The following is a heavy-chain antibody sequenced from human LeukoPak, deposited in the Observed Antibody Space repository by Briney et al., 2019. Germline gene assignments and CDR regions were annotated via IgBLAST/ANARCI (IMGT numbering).Heavy chain of an antibody. J-gene: IGHJ4*02. V-gene: IGHV3-7*01. CDR3: ARDRDGYNPTFDY. CDR2: IKHDAREK. CDR1: GFTFSSYW. Sequence: GGSLRLSCTASGFTFSSYWMTWVRQAPGKGLEWVANIKHDAREKYYVDSVKGRFTISRDNDKNSLYLQMNSLRAEDTAVYYCARDRDGYNPTFDYWGQGTLVTVSS. D-gene: IGHD5-24*01.